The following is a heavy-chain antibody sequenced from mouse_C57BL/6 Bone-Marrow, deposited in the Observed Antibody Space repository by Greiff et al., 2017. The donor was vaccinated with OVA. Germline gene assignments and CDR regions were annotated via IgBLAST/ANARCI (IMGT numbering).Heavy chain of an antibody. J-gene: IGHJ3*01. V-gene: IGHV1-80*01. CDR2: IYPGDGDT. Sequence: VKLMESGAELVKPGASVKISCKASGYTSSTYWMNWVKQRPGKGLEWIGQIYPGDGDTNYNGKFKGKATLTADNSSSTAYMQLSSLTSADSAVYFCARGAYWGQGTLVTVSS. CDR1: GYTSSTYW. CDR3: ARGAY.